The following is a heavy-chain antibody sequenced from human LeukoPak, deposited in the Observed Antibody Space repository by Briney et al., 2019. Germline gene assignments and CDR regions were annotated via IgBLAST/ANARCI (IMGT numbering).Heavy chain of an antibody. CDR1: GFTFSGYT. CDR2: ITSSSSYI. Sequence: GGSLRLSCAASGFTFSGYTMNWVRQAPGKGLEWVSSITSSSSYIYYADSVKGRFTISRDNAKNSLFLQMNSLRAEDTAVYYCAKNYYDSITDAFDIWGQGTMVTVSS. V-gene: IGHV3-21*01. D-gene: IGHD3-22*01. J-gene: IGHJ3*02. CDR3: AKNYYDSITDAFDI.